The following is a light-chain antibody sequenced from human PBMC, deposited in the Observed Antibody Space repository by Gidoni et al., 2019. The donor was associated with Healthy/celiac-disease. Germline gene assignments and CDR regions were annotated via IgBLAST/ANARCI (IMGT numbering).Light chain of an antibody. Sequence: DIQLTQSPSFLSASVGDRVTITCRGSLGISSYLAWYQQKPGKAPKLLIYAASTLQSGVPSRFSGSGSGTEFTLTISSLQPEDFATYYCQQLNSSPLTFXGXTKVEIK. CDR2: AAS. CDR1: LGISSY. V-gene: IGKV1-9*01. CDR3: QQLNSSPLT. J-gene: IGKJ4*01.